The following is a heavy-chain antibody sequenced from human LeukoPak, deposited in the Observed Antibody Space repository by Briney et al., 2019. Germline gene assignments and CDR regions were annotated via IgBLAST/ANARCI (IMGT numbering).Heavy chain of an antibody. V-gene: IGHV4-30-2*01. CDR3: ARGHRNYYGMDV. J-gene: IGHJ6*02. CDR1: GGSISNGGYS. Sequence: SQTLSLTCAVSGGSISNGGYSWSWIRQPPGKGLEWIGYIYHSGSTYYNPSLKSQVTISVDRSKNQFSLKLSSVTAADTAVYYCARGHRNYYGMDVWGQGTTVTVSS. D-gene: IGHD2-21*01. CDR2: IYHSGST.